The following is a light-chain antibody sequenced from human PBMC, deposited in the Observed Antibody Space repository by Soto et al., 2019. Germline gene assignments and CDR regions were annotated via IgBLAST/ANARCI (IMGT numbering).Light chain of an antibody. Sequence: QSAPTQPDSVSGSPGQSITISCTGTSSDVGGYEYVSWYQQHQGKAPKLIVYDVSNRPAGVSMRFSGAKSGNTASLTISGLQAEDEADYYCISYTNSDTVVFGGGTKLTVL. CDR1: SSDVGGYEY. CDR2: DVS. J-gene: IGLJ2*01. CDR3: ISYTNSDTVV. V-gene: IGLV2-14*01.